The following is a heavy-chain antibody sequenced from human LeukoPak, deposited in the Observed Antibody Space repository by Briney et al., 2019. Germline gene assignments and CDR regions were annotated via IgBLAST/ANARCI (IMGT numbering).Heavy chain of an antibody. CDR3: AKGPGYYYYYMDV. CDR1: GFTFSSYA. Sequence: GGSLRLSCAASGFTFSSYAMHWVRQAPGKGLEWVAVISYDGSNKYYADSVKGRFTISRDNSKHTLYLQMTSLRAEDTAVYYCAKGPGYYYYYMDVWGKGTTVTVSS. J-gene: IGHJ6*03. V-gene: IGHV3-30*18. CDR2: ISYDGSNK.